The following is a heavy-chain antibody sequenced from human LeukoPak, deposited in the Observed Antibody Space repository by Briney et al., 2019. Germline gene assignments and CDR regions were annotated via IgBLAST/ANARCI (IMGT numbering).Heavy chain of an antibody. CDR2: ITSSGSST. J-gene: IGHJ4*02. CDR1: AFTFSSYA. Sequence: GGSLRLSCAASAFTFSSYAMSWVRQAPGKGLEWVSTITSSGSSTYYADSVKGRFTISRDNSKNTLYLQVSSLGAEDTAVYYCAKFRSAGTPKQDYWRQGNLVTVSS. CDR3: AKFRSAGTPKQDY. D-gene: IGHD6-13*01. V-gene: IGHV3-23*01.